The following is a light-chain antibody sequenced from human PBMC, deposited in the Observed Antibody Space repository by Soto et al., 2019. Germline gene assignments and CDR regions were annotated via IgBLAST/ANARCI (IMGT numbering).Light chain of an antibody. V-gene: IGLV2-11*01. Sequence: QSALTQPRSVSGSPGQSVTISCTGSSSDVGAYNFASWYQQHPGAAPKLLMHDVNKRPPGVPDRFSASKSGNTASLTISGLHAEDEADYYCCSYAGEYKYVFGSGTQLTVL. CDR2: DVN. J-gene: IGLJ1*01. CDR3: CSYAGEYKYV. CDR1: SSDVGAYNF.